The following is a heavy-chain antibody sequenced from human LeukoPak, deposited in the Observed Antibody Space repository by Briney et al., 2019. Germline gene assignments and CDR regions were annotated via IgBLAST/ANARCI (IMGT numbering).Heavy chain of an antibody. J-gene: IGHJ4*02. Sequence: GESLKISCKGSGYSFTSYWIGWVRQMPGKGLEWMGIIYPGDSDTRYSPSFQGQVTTSADKSISTAYLQWSSLKASDTAMYYCAVGIAAAGTYFDYWGQGTLVTVSS. V-gene: IGHV5-51*01. CDR2: IYPGDSDT. CDR1: GYSFTSYW. CDR3: AVGIAAAGTYFDY. D-gene: IGHD6-13*01.